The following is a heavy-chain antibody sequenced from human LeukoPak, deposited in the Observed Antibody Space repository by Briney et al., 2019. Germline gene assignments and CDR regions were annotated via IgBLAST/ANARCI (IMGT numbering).Heavy chain of an antibody. D-gene: IGHD3-16*01. CDR1: GYTFTSYY. V-gene: IGHV1-46*01. Sequence: ASVKVSCKASGYTFTSYYMHWVRQAPGQGLEWMGIINPSGGSTNYAQKFQERVTITRDMSTSTAYMELSSLRSEDTAVYYCAALYYDYVWGSEYGMDVWGQGTTVTVSS. CDR2: INPSGGST. J-gene: IGHJ6*02. CDR3: AALYYDYVWGSEYGMDV.